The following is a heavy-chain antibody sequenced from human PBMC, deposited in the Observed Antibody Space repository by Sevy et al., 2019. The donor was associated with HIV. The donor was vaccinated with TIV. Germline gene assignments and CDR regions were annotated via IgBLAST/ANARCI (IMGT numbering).Heavy chain of an antibody. CDR2: IYYSGST. V-gene: IGHV4-39*01. CDR1: GGSISSSSYY. J-gene: IGHJ5*02. Sequence: SETLSLTCTVSGGSISSSSYYWGWIRQPPGKGLEWIGSIYYSGSTYYNPSLKSRVTISVDTSKNQFSLKLSSVTAADTAVYYCARHGLAGNWFDPWGQATLVTVSS. CDR3: ARHGLAGNWFDP.